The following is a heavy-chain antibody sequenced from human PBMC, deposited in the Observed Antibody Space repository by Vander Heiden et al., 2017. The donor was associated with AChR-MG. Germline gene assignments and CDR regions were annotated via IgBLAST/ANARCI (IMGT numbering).Heavy chain of an antibody. CDR2: IKQDGTEK. Sequence: EVQLVESGGGLVQPGGSLRLSCAASGFTVSRFWMRWVGQLPGKGPEWVANIKQDGTEKYYVDSVKGRFTISRDNAKNLLYLQMNSLRAEDTAVYYCARADRPIIVVQGVTGAYDYWGQGTLVTVSS. J-gene: IGHJ4*02. V-gene: IGHV3-7*04. D-gene: IGHD3-10*01. CDR3: ARADRPIIVVQGVTGAYDY. CDR1: GFTVSRFW.